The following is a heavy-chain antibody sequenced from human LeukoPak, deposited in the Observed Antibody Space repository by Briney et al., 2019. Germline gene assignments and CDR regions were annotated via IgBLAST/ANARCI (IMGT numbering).Heavy chain of an antibody. Sequence: PSETLSLTCTVSGGSISSSSYYWSWIRQPAGKGLEWIGRIYTSGSTNYNPSLKSRVTISVDTSKNQFSLKLSSVTAADTAVYYCARVVPAANRYYFDYWGQGTLVTVSS. J-gene: IGHJ4*02. D-gene: IGHD2-2*01. V-gene: IGHV4-61*02. CDR3: ARVVPAANRYYFDY. CDR1: GGSISSSSYY. CDR2: IYTSGST.